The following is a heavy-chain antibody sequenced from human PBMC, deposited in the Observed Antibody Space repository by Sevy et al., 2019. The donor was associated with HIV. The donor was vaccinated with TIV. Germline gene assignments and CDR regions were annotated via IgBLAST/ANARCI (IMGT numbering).Heavy chain of an antibody. CDR3: AKARVGGVGYSYVRAHFDY. V-gene: IGHV3-23*01. CDR1: GFTFSSYA. J-gene: IGHJ4*02. CDR2: ISGSGGSR. Sequence: GGSLRLSCAASGFTFSSYAMSWVRQAPGKGLEWVSAISGSGGSRYYADSVKGRFTISRDNSKNTLYLQMNSLRADDTALYYCAKARVGGVGYSYVRAHFDYWGQGTLVTVSS. D-gene: IGHD5-18*01.